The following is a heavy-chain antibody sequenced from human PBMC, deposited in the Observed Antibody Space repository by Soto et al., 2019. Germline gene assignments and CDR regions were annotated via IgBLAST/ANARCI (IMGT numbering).Heavy chain of an antibody. J-gene: IGHJ4*02. D-gene: IGHD6-13*01. CDR2: IWYDGSNK. V-gene: IGHV3-33*01. CDR3: ARDGTLRLRVAAAGLDY. CDR1: GFTFSSYG. Sequence: GGSLRLSCAASGFTFSSYGMHWVRQAPGKGLEWVAVIWYDGSNKYYADSVKGRFTISRDNSKNTLYLQMNSLRAEDTAVYYCARDGTLRLRVAAAGLDYWGQGTLVTVSS.